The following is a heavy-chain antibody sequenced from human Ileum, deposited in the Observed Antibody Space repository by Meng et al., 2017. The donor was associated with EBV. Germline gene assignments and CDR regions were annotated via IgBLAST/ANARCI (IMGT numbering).Heavy chain of an antibody. V-gene: IGHV4-30-4*01. J-gene: IGHJ4*02. D-gene: IGHD1-26*01. CDR1: VASISSGGRY. CDR2: IYYSGNT. Sequence: QGRLQGSGPCMVKPSPTLSLTCGGSVASISSGGRYWTWIRQPPGKGLEWIAYIYYSGNTYYNSSLKSRVSISLDTSKKQFSLNLKSVTVADTAVYYCAREDRYTTTSDGHWGQGTLVTVAS. CDR3: AREDRYTTTSDGH.